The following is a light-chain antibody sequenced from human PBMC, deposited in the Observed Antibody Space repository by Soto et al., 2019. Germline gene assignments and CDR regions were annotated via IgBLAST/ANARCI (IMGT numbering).Light chain of an antibody. J-gene: IGKJ1*01. V-gene: IGKV4-1*01. CDR1: QSVLYSSNNKNY. Sequence: DIVLTQSPDSLAVSLGERATINCKSSQSVLYSSNNKNYLAWYQQKPGQPPKLLIYWASTRESGVPDRFSGSGSGKDVTLTISSLQAEDVAVYYCQQYYSTPPTFGQGTKVEIK. CDR2: WAS. CDR3: QQYYSTPPT.